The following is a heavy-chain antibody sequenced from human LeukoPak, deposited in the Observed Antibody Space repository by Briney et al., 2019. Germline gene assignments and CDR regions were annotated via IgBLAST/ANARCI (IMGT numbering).Heavy chain of an antibody. J-gene: IGHJ4*02. CDR3: ASGVNYFDY. V-gene: IGHV3-21*01. CDR1: GFTFSSYN. Sequence: PGGSLRLSCAASGFTFSSYNMKWVRQAPEKGLEWVSSISSRSSYIFYADSVEGRFTISRDNAKKSLYLQMNSLRAEDTAVYYCASGVNYFDYWGQGTLVTVSS. CDR2: ISSRSSYI. D-gene: IGHD3-3*01.